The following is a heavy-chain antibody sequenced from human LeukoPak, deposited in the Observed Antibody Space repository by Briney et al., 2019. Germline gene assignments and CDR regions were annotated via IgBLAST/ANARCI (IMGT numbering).Heavy chain of an antibody. CDR2: IYHSGTT. CDR3: ARVFCTSAKCYEGNAFDI. V-gene: IGHV4-38-2*01. D-gene: IGHD2-8*01. J-gene: IGHJ3*02. Sequence: SETLSLTCAVSGFSISSGYYWGWIRQPPGEGLECIGSIYHSGTTFYNPSLKSRVTISVDTSKNQFSLNLSSVTTADTAVYYCARVFCTSAKCYEGNAFDIWGQGTVVTVSS. CDR1: GFSISSGYY.